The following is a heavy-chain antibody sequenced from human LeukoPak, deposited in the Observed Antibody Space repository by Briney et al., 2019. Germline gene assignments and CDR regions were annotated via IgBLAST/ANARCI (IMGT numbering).Heavy chain of an antibody. CDR3: ARENPNCSSTSCYRGDWFDP. D-gene: IGHD2-2*02. CDR2: IYYSGST. J-gene: IGHJ5*02. V-gene: IGHV4-31*03. Sequence: SETLSLTCTVSGGSICSGGYYWSWIRQHPGKGLEWIGYIYYSGSTYYNPSLKSRVTISVDTSKNQFSLKLSSVTAADTAVYYCARENPNCSSTSCYRGDWFDPWGQGTLVTVSS. CDR1: GGSICSGGYY.